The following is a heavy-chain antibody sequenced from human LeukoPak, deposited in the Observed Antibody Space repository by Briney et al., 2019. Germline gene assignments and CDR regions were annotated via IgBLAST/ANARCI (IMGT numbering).Heavy chain of an antibody. CDR1: RFTFSSYE. D-gene: IGHD3-3*01. CDR2: IMSSGSTI. Sequence: GGSLSLSCAASRFTFSSYEMNWVRQAPGKGLEWVSYIMSSGSTIYYADSVKGRLTTSRHNAKNSLYRQMNRQSAEDTAVYYCARVRDYDFWSGYPYYYYGMDVWGQGTTVTVSS. V-gene: IGHV3-48*03. J-gene: IGHJ6*02. CDR3: ARVRDYDFWSGYPYYYYGMDV.